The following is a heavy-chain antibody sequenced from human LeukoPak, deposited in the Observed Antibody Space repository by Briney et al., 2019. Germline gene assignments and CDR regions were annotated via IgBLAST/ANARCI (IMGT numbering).Heavy chain of an antibody. Sequence: PGGSLRLSCAASGFTFSSYAMSWVRQAPGKGLEWVSAISGSGGSTYYADSVKGRFTISRDNSKNTLYLQMNSLRAEDTAVYYCAKWGDLDYTTDYYYYYMDVWGKGTTVTVSS. CDR1: GFTFSSYA. CDR3: AKWGDLDYTTDYYYYYMDV. D-gene: IGHD4/OR15-4a*01. CDR2: ISGSGGST. J-gene: IGHJ6*03. V-gene: IGHV3-23*01.